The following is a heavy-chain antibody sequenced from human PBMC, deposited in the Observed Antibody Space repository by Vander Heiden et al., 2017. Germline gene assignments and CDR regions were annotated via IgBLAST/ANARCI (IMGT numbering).Heavy chain of an antibody. J-gene: IGHJ4*02. D-gene: IGHD2-8*01. CDR3: ARYCTNGVCYLGGFDY. Sequence: EVQLVESGGGLVQPGGSLRPSCAASGYTFSSYWMHWVRQAPGEGLVWVSRINSDGSSTSYADSVKGRFTISRDNAKNTLYLQMNSLRAEDTAVYYCARYCTNGVCYLGGFDYWGQGTLVTVSS. CDR1: GYTFSSYW. V-gene: IGHV3-74*01. CDR2: INSDGSST.